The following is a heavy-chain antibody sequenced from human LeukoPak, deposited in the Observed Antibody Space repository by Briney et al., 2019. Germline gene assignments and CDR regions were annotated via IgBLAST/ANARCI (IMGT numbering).Heavy chain of an antibody. Sequence: GGSLRLSCAASGFTVSSKYMSWVRPAPGKGLEWVSVIYSGGTTYYADSVKGRFTISRDEPKNTLYLQMNSLRAEDTAVYYCARHFGVVTKGVYYYYYGMDVWGQGTTVTVSS. CDR3: ARHFGVVTKGVYYYYYGMDV. V-gene: IGHV3-66*04. CDR2: IYSGGTT. D-gene: IGHD3-3*01. CDR1: GFTVSSKY. J-gene: IGHJ6*02.